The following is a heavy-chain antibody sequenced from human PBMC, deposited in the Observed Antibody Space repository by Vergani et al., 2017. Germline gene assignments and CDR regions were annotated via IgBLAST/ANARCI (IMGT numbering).Heavy chain of an antibody. CDR2: ISWNSGSI. Sequence: EVQLVESGGGLVQPGRSLRLSCAASGFTFDDYAMHWVRQAPGKGLEWVSGISWNSGSIGYADSVKGRFTISRDNAKNSLYLQMNSLRAEDTALYYCATKSXGTPGCQIGYFREWGQGTLVTVSS. J-gene: IGHJ1*01. V-gene: IGHV3-9*01. CDR3: ATKSXGTPGCQIGYFRE. D-gene: IGHD1-1*01. CDR1: GFTFDDYA.